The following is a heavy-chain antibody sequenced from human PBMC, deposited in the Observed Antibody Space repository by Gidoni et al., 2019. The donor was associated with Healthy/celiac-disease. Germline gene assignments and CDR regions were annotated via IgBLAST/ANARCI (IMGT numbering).Heavy chain of an antibody. J-gene: IGHJ2*01. V-gene: IGHV5-51*01. CDR2: IYPGDSDT. CDR1: GYSFTSYW. CDR3: ARRVGIRYTLHWYFDL. D-gene: IGHD2-21*01. Sequence: EVQLVQSGAEVKKPGESLKISCKGSGYSFTSYWIGWVRQMPGNGLGWMGIIYPGDSDTRYSPSFQCQVTISADKSISTAYLQWSSLKASDTAMYYCARRVGIRYTLHWYFDLWGRGTLVTVSS.